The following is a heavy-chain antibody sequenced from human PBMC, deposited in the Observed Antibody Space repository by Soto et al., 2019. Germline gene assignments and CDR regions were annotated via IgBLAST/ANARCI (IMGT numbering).Heavy chain of an antibody. CDR3: AGEMITMIARHFDY. Sequence: QVQLVQSGAEVEKPGASVKVSCKASGYTFTSYAMHWVRQAPGQRLEWMGWINAGNGNTKYSQKFQGRVTITRDTSASTAYMELSSLRSEDTAVYYCAGEMITMIARHFDYWGQGTLVTVSS. V-gene: IGHV1-3*01. CDR1: GYTFTSYA. D-gene: IGHD3-22*01. J-gene: IGHJ4*02. CDR2: INAGNGNT.